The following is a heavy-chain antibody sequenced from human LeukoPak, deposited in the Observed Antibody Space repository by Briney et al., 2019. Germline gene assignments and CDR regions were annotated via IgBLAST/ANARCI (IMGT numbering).Heavy chain of an antibody. CDR1: GFAFSTYV. CDR2: IMFDGNKD. D-gene: IGHD2-8*02. V-gene: IGHV3-33*02. J-gene: IGHJ4*02. Sequence: GGSLRLSCAASGFAFSTYVMHWVRQAPGKGLEWVAIIMFDGNKDYHADSGKGRFTISRDNSRNTLFLQMDSLRVEDTALYYCARDVTGSLDYWGQGTLVTVSS. CDR3: ARDVTGSLDY.